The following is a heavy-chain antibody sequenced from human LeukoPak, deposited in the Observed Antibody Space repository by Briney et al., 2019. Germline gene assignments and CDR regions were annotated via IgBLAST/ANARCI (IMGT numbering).Heavy chain of an antibody. CDR3: AKGSYYDSSGSFYFDY. CDR2: ISGSGDNT. J-gene: IGHJ4*02. CDR1: GFTFSSYA. V-gene: IGHV3-23*01. D-gene: IGHD3-22*01. Sequence: GRSLRLSCAASGFTFSSYAMHWVRQAPGKGLEWVSGISGSGDNTYYADSVKGRFTISRDNSKNTLYVQVNSLGTEDTAAYYCAKGSYYDSSGSFYFDYWGQGTLVTVSS.